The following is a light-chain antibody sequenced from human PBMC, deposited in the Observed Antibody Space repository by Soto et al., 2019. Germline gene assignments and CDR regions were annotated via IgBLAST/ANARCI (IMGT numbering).Light chain of an antibody. J-gene: IGKJ4*01. Sequence: DIQMTQSPSSLSASVGDRVTITCRASQSISSYLNWYQQTPGKAPKLLIYAASSLQSGVPSRFSGIGSGTDFTLTISSLQPEDFETYYCQQSYSTLTFGGGTKVEIK. CDR1: QSISSY. CDR3: QQSYSTLT. CDR2: AAS. V-gene: IGKV1-39*01.